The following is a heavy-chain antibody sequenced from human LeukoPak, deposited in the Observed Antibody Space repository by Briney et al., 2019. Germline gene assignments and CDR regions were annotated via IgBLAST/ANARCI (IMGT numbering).Heavy chain of an antibody. V-gene: IGHV3-30*04. D-gene: IGHD6-13*01. CDR3: ASSSSWYAPLDY. Sequence: GGSLRLSCAASGFTFSSYAMHGVRQAPGKGLEWVAVISYDGSNKYYADSVKGRSTISRDNSKNTLYLQMNSLRAEDTAVYYCASSSSWYAPLDYWGQGTLVTVSS. CDR1: GFTFSSYA. CDR2: ISYDGSNK. J-gene: IGHJ4*02.